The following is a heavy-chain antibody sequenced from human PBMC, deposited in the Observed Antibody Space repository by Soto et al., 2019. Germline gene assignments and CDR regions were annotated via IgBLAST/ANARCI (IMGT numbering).Heavy chain of an antibody. CDR2: IIPIFGTA. D-gene: IGHD3-3*01. J-gene: IGHJ6*03. CDR1: GGTFSSYA. CDR3: ARERVLRFLEWLDLNYYYYMDV. Sequence: ASVKVSCKASGGTFSSYAISWVRQAPGQGLEWMGGIIPIFGTANYAQKFQGRVTITADESTSTAYMELSSLRSEDTAVYYCARERVLRFLEWLDLNYYYYMDVWGKGTTVTVSS. V-gene: IGHV1-69*13.